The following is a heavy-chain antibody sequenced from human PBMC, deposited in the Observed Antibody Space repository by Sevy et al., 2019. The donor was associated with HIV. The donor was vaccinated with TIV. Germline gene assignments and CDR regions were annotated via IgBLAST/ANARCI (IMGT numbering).Heavy chain of an antibody. V-gene: IGHV3-30*04. CDR2: ISYDGSNK. CDR1: GFTFSSYA. Sequence: GGSLRLSCAASGFTFSSYAMHWVRQAPGKGLEWVAVISYDGSNKYYADSVKGRFTISRDNSKNTLYLQMNSLRAEDTAVYYCARGWWVVVVPAAIEGRFFDIWGQGTMVTVSS. D-gene: IGHD2-2*02. J-gene: IGHJ3*02. CDR3: ARGWWVVVVPAAIEGRFFDI.